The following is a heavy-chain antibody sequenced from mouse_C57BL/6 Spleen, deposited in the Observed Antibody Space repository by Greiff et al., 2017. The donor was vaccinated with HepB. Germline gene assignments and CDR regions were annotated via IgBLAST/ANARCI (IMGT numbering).Heavy chain of an antibody. CDR2: IWSGGST. Sequence: VKLMESGPGLVQPSQSLSITCTVSGFSLTSYGIHWVRQSPGKGLEWLGVIWSGGSTDYNAAFISRLSISKDNSKSQVFFKMNSLQADDTAIYYCASIRGAMDYWGQGTSVTVSS. V-gene: IGHV2-2*01. J-gene: IGHJ4*01. CDR3: ASIRGAMDY. CDR1: GFSLTSYG.